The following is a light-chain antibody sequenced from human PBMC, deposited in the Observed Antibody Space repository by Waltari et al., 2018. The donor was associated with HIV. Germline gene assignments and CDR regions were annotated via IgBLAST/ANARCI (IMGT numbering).Light chain of an antibody. V-gene: IGLV2-18*02. J-gene: IGLJ3*02. Sequence: QSALTQPPSVSGSPGQSVTISCPGTSSAVGSYNRVSWYQQPPGTAPKRMIYEVTNRPSGVPDRFSGSKSGNTASLTISGLQAEDEAHYYCSSYSSSSTWVFGGGTKLTVL. CDR1: SSAVGSYNR. CDR2: EVT. CDR3: SSYSSSSTWV.